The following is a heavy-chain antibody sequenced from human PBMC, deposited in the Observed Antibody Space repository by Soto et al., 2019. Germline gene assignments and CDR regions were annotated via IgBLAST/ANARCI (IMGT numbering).Heavy chain of an antibody. D-gene: IGHD6-19*01. V-gene: IGHV3-48*02. J-gene: IGHJ4*02. CDR1: GFTFDSYS. CDR3: ARDPSLAVALQIHFDY. Sequence: GGSLRLSCAASGFTFDSYSMNWVRQAPGKGLEWVSYISSSSSTIYYTDSVKGRFTISRDNAKNSLYLQMNSLRDEDTAVYYCARDPSLAVALQIHFDYWGQGTLVTVSS. CDR2: ISSSSSTI.